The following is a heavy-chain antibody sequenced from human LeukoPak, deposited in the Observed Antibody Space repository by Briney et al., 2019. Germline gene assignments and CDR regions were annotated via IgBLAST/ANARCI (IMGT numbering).Heavy chain of an antibody. Sequence: GASVKVSCKASGYTFTSYGISWVRQAPGQGVEWMGWISAYNGNTNYAQKLQGRVTMTTDTSTSTAYMELRGLRSDDTAVYYFARALVGATIDYWGQGTLVTVSS. D-gene: IGHD1-26*01. V-gene: IGHV1-18*01. J-gene: IGHJ4*02. CDR3: ARALVGATIDY. CDR2: ISAYNGNT. CDR1: GYTFTSYG.